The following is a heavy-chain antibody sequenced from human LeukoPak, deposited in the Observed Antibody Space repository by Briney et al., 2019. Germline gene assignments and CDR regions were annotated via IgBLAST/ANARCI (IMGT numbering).Heavy chain of an antibody. CDR3: AKALGSSGWFDP. V-gene: IGHV3-23*01. CDR2: ISGSGSST. CDR1: GFTFTTYA. D-gene: IGHD6-19*01. Sequence: PGGSLRLSCAASGFTFTTYAMSWVRQAPGKGLEWVSGISGSGSSTYYADSVKGRFTFSRDNSDNTLYLQMNSLRADDTAVYYCAKALGSSGWFDPWGQGTLVTVSS. J-gene: IGHJ5*02.